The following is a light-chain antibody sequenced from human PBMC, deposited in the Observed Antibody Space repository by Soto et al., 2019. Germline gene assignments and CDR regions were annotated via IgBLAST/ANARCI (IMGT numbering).Light chain of an antibody. CDR2: GNN. J-gene: IGLJ2*01. CDR3: QSYDSSLSVVV. Sequence: QSVLTQPPSVSGAPGQRVTISCTGSSSNIGAGYDVHWYQQLPGTAPKLLIYGNNNRPSGVPDRFSGSKSGTSASLAITGLQAEDEADYYCQSYDSSLSVVVFSGGTQLTVL. CDR1: SSNIGAGYD. V-gene: IGLV1-40*01.